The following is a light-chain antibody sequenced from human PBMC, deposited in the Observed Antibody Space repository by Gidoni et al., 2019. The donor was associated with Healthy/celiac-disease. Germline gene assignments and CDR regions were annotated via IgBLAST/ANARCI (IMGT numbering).Light chain of an antibody. J-gene: IGKJ3*01. CDR3: KQSDSTPLFT. CDR2: AAS. Sequence: DIQMTQSPSSLSASVGDRVTITCRAIQSISSYLNWYQQKPGKAPKLLIYAASSLQSGVPSRLSGSGAGTDFTLNISSLQPEDFATYYCKQSDSTPLFTFGPGTKVDIK. CDR1: QSISSY. V-gene: IGKV1-39*01.